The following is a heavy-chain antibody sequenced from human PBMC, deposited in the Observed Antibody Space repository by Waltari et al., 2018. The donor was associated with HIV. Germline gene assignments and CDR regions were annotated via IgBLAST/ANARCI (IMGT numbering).Heavy chain of an antibody. CDR2: ISYGGRNK. CDR3: ARDGHFYDSRPLDY. Sequence: QVQLVESGGGGVQPGRSLSLPWAAPGFTFSPFAFHWVRQAPGKGLEWVALISYGGRNKVYADSVKGRFTVSRDNSKNTLYLQMNSLRAEDTAVYYCARDGHFYDSRPLDYWGQGTLVTVSS. J-gene: IGHJ4*02. CDR1: GFTFSPFA. V-gene: IGHV3-30*04. D-gene: IGHD3-22*01.